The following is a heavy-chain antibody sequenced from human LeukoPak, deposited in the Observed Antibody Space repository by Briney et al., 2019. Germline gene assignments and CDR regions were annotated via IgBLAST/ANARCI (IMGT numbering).Heavy chain of an antibody. CDR2: ISGDGGST. Sequence: GGSLRLSCAASGFTFDDYAMHWVRHAPGKGLEWVSLISGDGGSTYYADSVEGRFTISRDNSKNSLYLQMNSLRTEDTALYYCAKDRRHGYNYNYFDYWGQGTLVTVSS. V-gene: IGHV3-43*02. J-gene: IGHJ4*02. CDR1: GFTFDDYA. D-gene: IGHD5-24*01. CDR3: AKDRRHGYNYNYFDY.